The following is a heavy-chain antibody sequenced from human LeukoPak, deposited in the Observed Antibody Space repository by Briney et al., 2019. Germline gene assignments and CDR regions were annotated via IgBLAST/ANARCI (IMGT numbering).Heavy chain of an antibody. J-gene: IGHJ5*02. CDR1: GGSISSGGYS. Sequence: SQTLSLTCAVSGGSISSGGYSWSWIRQPPGKGLEWIGYIYHSGSTYYNPSLKSRVTISVDTSKNQFSLKLSSVTAADTAVYYCARSSSSSKGNWFDPWGQGTLVTVSS. V-gene: IGHV4-30-2*01. CDR2: IYHSGST. D-gene: IGHD6-6*01. CDR3: ARSSSSSKGNWFDP.